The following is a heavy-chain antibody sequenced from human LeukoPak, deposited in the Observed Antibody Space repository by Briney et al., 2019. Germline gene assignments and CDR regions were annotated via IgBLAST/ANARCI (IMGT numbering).Heavy chain of an antibody. V-gene: IGHV4-39*07. CDR3: ARVKGNVVVPAARVYYGMDV. CDR1: GGSISSYY. CDR2: IYYSGST. Sequence: PSETLSLTCTVSGGSISSYYWGWIRQPPGKGLEWIGSIYYSGSTYYNPSLKSRVTISVDTSKNQFSLKLSSVTAADTAVYYCARVKGNVVVPAARVYYGMDVWGQGTTVTVSS. D-gene: IGHD2-2*01. J-gene: IGHJ6*02.